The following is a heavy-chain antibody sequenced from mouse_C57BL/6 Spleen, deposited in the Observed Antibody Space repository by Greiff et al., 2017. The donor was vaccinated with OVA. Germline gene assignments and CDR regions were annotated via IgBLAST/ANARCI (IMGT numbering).Heavy chain of an antibody. CDR2: IRSKSNNYAT. Sequence: EVMLVESGGGLVQPKGSLKLSCAASGFSFNTYAMNWVRQAPGKGLEWVARIRSKSNNYATYYADSVKDRFTISRDDSESMLYLQMNNLKTEDTAMYYCVRQGGYDDYAMDYWGQGTSVTVSS. J-gene: IGHJ4*01. V-gene: IGHV10-1*01. D-gene: IGHD2-2*01. CDR1: GFSFNTYA. CDR3: VRQGGYDDYAMDY.